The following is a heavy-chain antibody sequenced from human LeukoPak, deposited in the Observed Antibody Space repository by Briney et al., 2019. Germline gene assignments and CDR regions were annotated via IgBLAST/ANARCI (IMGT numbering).Heavy chain of an antibody. CDR1: GYTFTSYG. Sequence: GASVKVSCKASGYTFTSYGISWVRQAPGQGLEWMGWISAYNGNTNYAQKLQGRVTMTTDTSTTTAYMEMRSLRSDDTAVYYCSTEAVMITFGGVLVGDAFDIWGQGTMVTVSS. J-gene: IGHJ3*02. CDR2: ISAYNGNT. D-gene: IGHD3-16*02. V-gene: IGHV1-18*01. CDR3: STEAVMITFGGVLVGDAFDI.